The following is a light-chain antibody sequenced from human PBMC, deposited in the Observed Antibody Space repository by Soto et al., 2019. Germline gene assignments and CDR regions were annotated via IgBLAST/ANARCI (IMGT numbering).Light chain of an antibody. CDR2: DAS. V-gene: IGKV1-39*01. CDR3: QQTYSTPIT. Sequence: EIQMTQSPTSLSASVGDRVTITCRASQSISTYLNWFQQKPGKAPNLLIYDASSLQSGGPSRFSGSGSGTDFTLTISSLQPEDFATYYCQQTYSTPITFGQGTKVDNK. CDR1: QSISTY. J-gene: IGKJ1*01.